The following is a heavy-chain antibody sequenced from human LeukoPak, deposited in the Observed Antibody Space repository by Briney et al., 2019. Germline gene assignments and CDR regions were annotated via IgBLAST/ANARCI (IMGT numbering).Heavy chain of an antibody. CDR3: AREILAPGKTHDY. V-gene: IGHV3-74*01. CDR2: INDDGSAT. Sequence: GGSLRLSCAVPGFTFSNYWMHWVRQVPGKGLVWVSRINDDGSATFYADSVKGRFTISRDNAKNTLFLQINSLRAEDTAVYYCAREILAPGKTHDYWGQGTLVTVSS. CDR1: GFTFSNYW. J-gene: IGHJ4*02.